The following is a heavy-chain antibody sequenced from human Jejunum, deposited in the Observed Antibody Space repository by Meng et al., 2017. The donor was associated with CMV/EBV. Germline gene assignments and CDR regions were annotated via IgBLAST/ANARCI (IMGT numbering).Heavy chain of an antibody. D-gene: IGHD1-26*01. Sequence: GFTVRDAWMTWVRQASGKVLEWVGRVKSKGDGETIEYAAPVEGRFTISRDDSKNTLYLQMHSLKSEDTAVYYCTKGGPLGSYFDYWGQGALVTVSS. V-gene: IGHV3-15*01. CDR3: TKGGPLGSYFDY. J-gene: IGHJ4*02. CDR1: GFTVRDAW. CDR2: VKSKGDGETI.